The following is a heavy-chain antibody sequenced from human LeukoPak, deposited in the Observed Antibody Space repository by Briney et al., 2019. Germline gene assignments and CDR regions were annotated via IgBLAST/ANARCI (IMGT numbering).Heavy chain of an antibody. CDR2: INPSDGST. D-gene: IGHD3/OR15-3a*01. J-gene: IGHJ5*02. CDR1: GYTFTSYY. V-gene: IGHV1-46*01. Sequence: ASVKVSCKASGYTFTSYYIHLVRQAPGQGFEWMAIINPSDGSTTNSQKFQGRVTMTRDTSISTAYMELSRLRSDDTAVYYCARDRGLDNWFDPWGQGTLVTVSS. CDR3: ARDRGLDNWFDP.